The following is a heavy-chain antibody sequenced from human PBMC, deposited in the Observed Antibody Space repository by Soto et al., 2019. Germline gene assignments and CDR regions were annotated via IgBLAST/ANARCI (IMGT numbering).Heavy chain of an antibody. J-gene: IGHJ5*02. CDR2: INAGSGNT. V-gene: IGHV1-3*01. Sequence: QVQLVQSGAEVKKPGASVKVSCTASGYTFTHYAIHWVRHAPGQRLEWMGFINAGSGNTKYSQTFHGRLTFTKDTSASTAYMDLSSLRSEDTAIYYCARGLAADGAWGQGTLVTVSS. D-gene: IGHD6-13*01. CDR3: ARGLAADGA. CDR1: GYTFTHYA.